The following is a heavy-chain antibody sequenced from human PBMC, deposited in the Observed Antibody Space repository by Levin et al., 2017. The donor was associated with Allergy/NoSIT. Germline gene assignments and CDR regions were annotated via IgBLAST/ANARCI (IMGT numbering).Heavy chain of an antibody. D-gene: IGHD4-17*01. CDR2: IYYSGST. Sequence: SETLSLTCTVSGGSISSYYWSWIRQPPGKGLEWIGYIYYSGSTNYNPSLKSRVTISVDTSKNQFSLKLSSVTAADTAVYYCARRKYGDYGDYPYYYYYYMDGWGKGTTVTVSS. J-gene: IGHJ6*03. CDR3: ARRKYGDYGDYPYYYYYYMDG. V-gene: IGHV4-59*08. CDR1: GGSISSYY.